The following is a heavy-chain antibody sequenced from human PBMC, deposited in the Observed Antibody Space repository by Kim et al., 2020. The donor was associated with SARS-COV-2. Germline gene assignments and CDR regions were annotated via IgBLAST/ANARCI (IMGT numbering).Heavy chain of an antibody. CDR1: GFTFSSYA. V-gene: IGHV3-33*01. Sequence: GRSLRLSCAASGFTFSSYAMHWVRQAPGKGLEWVAVTWYDGSNKYYGDSVKGRFTISRDNSKNTLYLQMNSLRAEDTAVYYCARDPYDVLTGNNYFDYWG. CDR3: ARDPYDVLTGNNYFDY. CDR2: TWYDGSNK. D-gene: IGHD3-9*01. J-gene: IGHJ4*01.